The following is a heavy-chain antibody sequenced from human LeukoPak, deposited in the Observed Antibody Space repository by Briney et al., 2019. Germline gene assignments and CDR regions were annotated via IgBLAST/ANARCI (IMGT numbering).Heavy chain of an antibody. V-gene: IGHV3-48*03. CDR2: ISSSGSNI. CDR3: VRDLLSFGSGWYSSGY. D-gene: IGHD6-19*01. J-gene: IGHJ4*02. CDR1: GFTFNRYE. Sequence: GGSLRLSCALSGFTFNRYEMNWVREARGEGVEWVSYISSSGSNIFCADRVKGRYTISRDNAKNSLYLQMNSLRAEDTAVYYCVRDLLSFGSGWYSSGYWGQGTLVTVSS.